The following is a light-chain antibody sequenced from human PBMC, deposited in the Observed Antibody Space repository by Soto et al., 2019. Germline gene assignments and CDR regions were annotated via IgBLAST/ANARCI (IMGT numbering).Light chain of an antibody. Sequence: EVVMTQSPGTLSLSPGDRATLSCRASQSVSSSSLARYQQKPGQAPRLLIYHTSSRATGIPDRFSGSGSGTDFTLTISRLEPEDFAVYYCQQYGTSPPYTFGQGTKVDIK. CDR1: QSVSSSS. CDR2: HTS. V-gene: IGKV3-20*01. CDR3: QQYGTSPPYT. J-gene: IGKJ2*01.